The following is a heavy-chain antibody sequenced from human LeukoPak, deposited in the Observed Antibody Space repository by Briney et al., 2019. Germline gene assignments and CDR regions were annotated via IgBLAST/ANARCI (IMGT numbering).Heavy chain of an antibody. CDR2: IYYSGST. D-gene: IGHD5-12*01. J-gene: IGHJ4*02. V-gene: IGHV4-59*01. CDR1: GGSISSYY. Sequence: SETLSLTCTVSGGSISSYYWSWIRQPPGKGLEWIGYIYYSGSTNYNPSLKSRVTISVDTSKNQFSLKLSSVTAADTAVYYCARASGQGGYEVFDYWGQGTLVTVSS. CDR3: ARASGQGGYEVFDY.